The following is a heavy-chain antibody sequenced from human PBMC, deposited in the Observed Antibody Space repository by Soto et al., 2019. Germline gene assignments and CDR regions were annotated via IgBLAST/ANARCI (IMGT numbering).Heavy chain of an antibody. CDR1: GGSFSGYY. CDR3: ARHNYGSGSTYFDD. J-gene: IGHJ4*02. D-gene: IGHD3-10*01. CDR2: INHSGST. Sequence: SETLSLTCAVYGGSFSGYYWTWIRQPPGTGLEWIGEINHSGSTNYNPSLKSRVTISVDTSKNQFSLKLNSMTAADTAVYYCARHNYGSGSTYFDDWGQGTLVTVSS. V-gene: IGHV4-34*01.